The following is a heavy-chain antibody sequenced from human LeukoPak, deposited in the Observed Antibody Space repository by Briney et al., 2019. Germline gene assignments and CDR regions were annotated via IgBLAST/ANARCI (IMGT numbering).Heavy chain of an antibody. CDR3: ARRAVHYDFWSGSPSYYFDY. V-gene: IGHV3-7*01. J-gene: IGHJ4*02. Sequence: GGSLRLSCAASGFTFSSYWMSWVRQAPGEGLEWVANIKQDGSEKYYVDSVKGRFTISRDNAKNSLYLQMNSLRAEDTAVYYCARRAVHYDFWSGSPSYYFDYWGQGTLVTVSS. CDR2: IKQDGSEK. CDR1: GFTFSSYW. D-gene: IGHD3-3*01.